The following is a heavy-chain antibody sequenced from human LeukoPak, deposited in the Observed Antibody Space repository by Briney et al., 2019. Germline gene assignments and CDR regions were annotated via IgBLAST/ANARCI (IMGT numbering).Heavy chain of an antibody. Sequence: GASVKVSCTASGYTFTSYDINWVRQATGQGLEWMGWMNPNSGNTGYAQKFQGRVTMTRNTSISTAYMELSSLRSEDTAVYYCARTREYSSTWFFPPFDPWGQGTLVTVSS. CDR1: GYTFTSYD. V-gene: IGHV1-8*01. CDR3: ARTREYSSTWFFPPFDP. D-gene: IGHD6-13*01. CDR2: MNPNSGNT. J-gene: IGHJ5*02.